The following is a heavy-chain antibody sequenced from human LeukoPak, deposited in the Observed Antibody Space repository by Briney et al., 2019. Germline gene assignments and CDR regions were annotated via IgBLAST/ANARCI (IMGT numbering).Heavy chain of an antibody. Sequence: QPGGSLRLSCAASGFTFSNYDMSWVRRAPGKGLEWVSTVIGSGSSTYYADSVKGRFTISRDNSKSTLYLQMNSLRAEDTAVYYCAKGPYSGSYWGQGTLVTVSS. CDR3: AKGPYSGSY. D-gene: IGHD1-26*01. CDR2: VIGSGSST. V-gene: IGHV3-23*01. J-gene: IGHJ4*02. CDR1: GFTFSNYD.